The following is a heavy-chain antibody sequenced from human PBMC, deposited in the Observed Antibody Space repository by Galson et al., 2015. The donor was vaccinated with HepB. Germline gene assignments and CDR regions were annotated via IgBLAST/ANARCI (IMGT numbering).Heavy chain of an antibody. V-gene: IGHV1-18*04. Sequence: SVKVSCKASGYTFTSYGISWVRQAPGQGLEWMGWISAYNGNTNYAQKLQGRVTMTTDTSTSTAYMELRSLRSDDTAVYYCARESGGGSNEIDAFDIWGQGTMVTVSS. CDR2: ISAYNGNT. CDR1: GYTFTSYG. CDR3: ARESGGGSNEIDAFDI. D-gene: IGHD4-11*01. J-gene: IGHJ3*02.